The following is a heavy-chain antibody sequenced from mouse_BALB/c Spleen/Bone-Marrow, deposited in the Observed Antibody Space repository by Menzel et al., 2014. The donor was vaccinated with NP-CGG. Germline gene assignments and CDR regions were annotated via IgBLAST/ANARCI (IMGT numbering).Heavy chain of an antibody. CDR3: ASPSDGNPFAY. J-gene: IGHJ3*01. Sequence: VQLQQSGPQLVRPGASVKISCKASGYSFTSYWMHWVKQRPGQGLEWIGMIDPSDSETRLNQKFKDKATLTVDKSSSTAYMQLSSPTSEDSAVYYGASPSDGNPFAYWGQGTPVTVSA. CDR2: IDPSDSET. D-gene: IGHD2-1*01. CDR1: GYSFTSYW. V-gene: IGHV1S127*01.